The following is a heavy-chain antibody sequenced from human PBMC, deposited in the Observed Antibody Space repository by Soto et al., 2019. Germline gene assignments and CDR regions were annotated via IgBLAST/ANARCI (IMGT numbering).Heavy chain of an antibody. V-gene: IGHV4-38-2*01. D-gene: IGHD3-3*01. Sequence: SETLSLTCAVSGYSISSGYYWGWIRQPPGKGLEWIGSIYHSGSTYYNPSLKSRVTISVDTSKNQFSLKLSSVTAADTAVYYCARGKVTIFGVVIIPYYYSYGMDVWSQGTTVTVSS. CDR1: GYSISSGYY. CDR2: IYHSGST. J-gene: IGHJ6*02. CDR3: ARGKVTIFGVVIIPYYYSYGMDV.